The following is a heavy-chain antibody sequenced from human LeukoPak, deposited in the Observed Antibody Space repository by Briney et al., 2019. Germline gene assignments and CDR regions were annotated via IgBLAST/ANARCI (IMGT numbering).Heavy chain of an antibody. J-gene: IGHJ4*02. CDR1: GYTLTELS. CDR2: FDPEDGET. CDR3: ATEPGVSFGFSY. Sequence: ASVKVSCKVSGYTLTELSMHWVRQAPGKGLEWMGGFDPEDGETIYAQKFQGRVTMTEDTSTDTAYMELSSLRSEDTAVYYCATEPGVSFGFSYWGQGTLVTVSS. V-gene: IGHV1-24*01. D-gene: IGHD3-10*01.